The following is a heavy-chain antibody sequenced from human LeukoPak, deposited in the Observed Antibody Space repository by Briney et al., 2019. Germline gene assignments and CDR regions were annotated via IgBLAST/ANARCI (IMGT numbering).Heavy chain of an antibody. J-gene: IGHJ3*02. D-gene: IGHD5-18*01. CDR1: GFTFDDYA. Sequence: PGGSLRLSCAASGFTFDDYAMHWVRQAPGKGLEWVSGISWNSGSIGYADSVKGRFTISRDNAKNSLYLQMNSLRAEDMALYYCAKDGGYSYGLGHAFDIWGQGTMVTVSS. V-gene: IGHV3-9*03. CDR3: AKDGGYSYGLGHAFDI. CDR2: ISWNSGSI.